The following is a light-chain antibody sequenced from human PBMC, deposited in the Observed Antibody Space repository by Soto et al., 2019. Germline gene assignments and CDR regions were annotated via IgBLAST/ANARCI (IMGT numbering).Light chain of an antibody. CDR3: QQYGNSPQT. CDR2: GAS. CDR1: QSVSSQ. J-gene: IGKJ1*01. V-gene: IGKV3-20*01. Sequence: EIVLTQSPATLSLSPGERATVSCRASQSVSSQLAWYQQKPGQAPRLLIYGASSRATGIPNRFSGSGSGTDFTLTISRLEPEDFAVYYCQQYGNSPQTFGQGTKVDIK.